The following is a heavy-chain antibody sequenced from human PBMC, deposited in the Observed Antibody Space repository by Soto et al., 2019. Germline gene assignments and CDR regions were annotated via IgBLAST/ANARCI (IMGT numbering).Heavy chain of an antibody. D-gene: IGHD2-2*01. CDR2: ISSSSSYI. V-gene: IGHV3-21*01. Sequence: EVQLVESGGGLVKPGGSLRLSCAASGFTFSSYSMNWVRQAPGKGLEWVSSISSSSSYIYYADSVKGRLTISRDNAKNSLYLQMNSLRAEDTAVYYCARTHASSDAFDIWGQGTMVTVSS. CDR1: GFTFSSYS. CDR3: ARTHASSDAFDI. J-gene: IGHJ3*02.